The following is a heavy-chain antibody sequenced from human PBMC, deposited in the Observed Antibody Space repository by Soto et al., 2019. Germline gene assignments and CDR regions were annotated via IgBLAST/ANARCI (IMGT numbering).Heavy chain of an antibody. V-gene: IGHV3-30*18. Sequence: QVQLVESGGGVVQPGRSLRLSCAASGLTFSSYGMHWVRQAPGKGLEWVAVISHDGRNTYYADSVKGRFTISRDNPKSTLYLQMKSLRPQHTAVFYCAKPYWDSSSYFYYGMDVWGQGTTVTVSS. CDR3: AKPYWDSSSYFYYGMDV. J-gene: IGHJ6*02. CDR1: GLTFSSYG. D-gene: IGHD6-6*01. CDR2: ISHDGRNT.